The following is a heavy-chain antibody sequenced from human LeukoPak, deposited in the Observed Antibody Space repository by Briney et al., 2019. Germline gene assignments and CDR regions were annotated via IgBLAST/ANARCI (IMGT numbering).Heavy chain of an antibody. CDR3: ARDPKGGFSYGWGAFDI. V-gene: IGHV3-30-3*01. D-gene: IGHD5-18*01. CDR2: ISYDGSNK. Sequence: GESLRLSCAASGFTFSSYAMHWVRQAPGKGLEWVAVISYDGSNKYYADSVKGRFIISRDNSKNTLYLQMNSLRAEDTAIYYCARDPKGGFSYGWGAFDIWGQGTMVTVSS. CDR1: GFTFSSYA. J-gene: IGHJ3*02.